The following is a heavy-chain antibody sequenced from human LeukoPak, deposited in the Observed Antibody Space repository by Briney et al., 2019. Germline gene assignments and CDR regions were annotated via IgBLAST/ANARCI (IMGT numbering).Heavy chain of an antibody. CDR2: INPNSGGA. J-gene: IGHJ5*02. CDR3: ARGPPEYCSGGSCYSGRNWIDP. D-gene: IGHD2-15*01. CDR1: GYIFTGYY. Sequence: GASVKVSCKASGYIFTGYYMHWVRQAPGQRLQGMGWINPNSGGADYAQNLQGRVTMSRDTSISTAYMTLNRLRSDDTAVYYCARGPPEYCSGGSCYSGRNWIDPWGQGTLVTVSS. V-gene: IGHV1-2*02.